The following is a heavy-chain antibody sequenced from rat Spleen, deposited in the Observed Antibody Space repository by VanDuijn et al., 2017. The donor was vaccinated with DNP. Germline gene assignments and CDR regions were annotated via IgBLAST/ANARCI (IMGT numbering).Heavy chain of an antibody. CDR1: GFTFNNYW. J-gene: IGHJ2*01. CDR2: ITSSGGST. D-gene: IGHD1-10*01. V-gene: IGHV5-31*01. Sequence: EVQLVESGGDLVQPGRSLKLSCVASGFTFNNYWMTWIRQVPGKGLEWVASITSSGGSTYYPDSVKGRFTISRDNAKNTLYLQMNSLRSEDTATYYCARDRSNSYYFDYWGQGVMVTVSS. CDR3: ARDRSNSYYFDY.